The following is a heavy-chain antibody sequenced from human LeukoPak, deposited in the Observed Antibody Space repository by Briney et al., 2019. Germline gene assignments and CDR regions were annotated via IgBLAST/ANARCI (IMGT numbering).Heavy chain of an antibody. D-gene: IGHD3-16*01. CDR1: GFTFSSYG. CDR2: IRYDGSNK. V-gene: IGHV3-30*02. Sequence: GGSLRLSCAASGFTFSSYGMHWVRQAPGKGLEWVAFIRYDGSNKYYADSVKGRFTISRDNSKNTLYLQMNSLRAEDTAVYYCAKTAGGAMPYRTYFDYWGQGTLVTVSS. CDR3: AKTAGGAMPYRTYFDY. J-gene: IGHJ4*02.